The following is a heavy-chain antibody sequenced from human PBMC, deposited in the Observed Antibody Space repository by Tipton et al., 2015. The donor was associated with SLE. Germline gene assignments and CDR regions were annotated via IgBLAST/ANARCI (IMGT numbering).Heavy chain of an antibody. CDR1: GITFVTHG. Sequence: GSLRLSCAASGITFVTHGMTWVRQAPGKGLEWVSGISGSGANTFYADSVKGRFTISRDNSQQILFLQMNSLRAEDTAVYYCARRVGSYYGMDVWGPGTTVTVSS. CDR2: ISGSGANT. V-gene: IGHV3-23*01. D-gene: IGHD3-10*01. CDR3: ARRVGSYYGMDV. J-gene: IGHJ6*02.